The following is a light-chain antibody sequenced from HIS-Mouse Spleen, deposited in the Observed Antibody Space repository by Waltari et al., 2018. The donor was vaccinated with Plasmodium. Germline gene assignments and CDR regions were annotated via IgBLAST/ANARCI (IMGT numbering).Light chain of an antibody. V-gene: IGLV2-23*03. CDR2: EGS. CDR1: SSDVGRFNL. Sequence: QSALTQPASVPGSPGQSLTISCTGTSSDVGRFNLVPWYQQPPAKAPKLMIYEGSKRPSGVSNRFSGSKSGNTASLTISGLQAEVEADYYCCSYAGSSTFVVFGGGTKLTVL. J-gene: IGLJ2*01. CDR3: CSYAGSSTFVV.